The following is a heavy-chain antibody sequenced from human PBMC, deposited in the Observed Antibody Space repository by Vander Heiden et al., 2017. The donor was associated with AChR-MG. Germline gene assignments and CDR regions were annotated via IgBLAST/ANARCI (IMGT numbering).Heavy chain of an antibody. Sequence: EVQLVESGGGLIQPGGSLRLSCAASGFTVSSNYMSWVRQAPGKGLEWVSVIYSGGSTYYADSVKGRFTISRDNSKNTLYLQMNSLRAEDTAVYYCASTSGYYLIGDYYGMDVWGQGTTVTVSS. CDR1: GFTVSSNY. V-gene: IGHV3-53*01. D-gene: IGHD3-22*01. J-gene: IGHJ6*02. CDR3: ASTSGYYLIGDYYGMDV. CDR2: IYSGGST.